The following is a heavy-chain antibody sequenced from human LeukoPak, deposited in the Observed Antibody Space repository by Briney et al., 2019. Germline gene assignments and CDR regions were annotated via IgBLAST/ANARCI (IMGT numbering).Heavy chain of an antibody. CDR2: IWYDGSNK. CDR3: ARDPWVYDILTGYGSQDAFDI. D-gene: IGHD3-9*01. V-gene: IGHV3-33*01. J-gene: IGHJ3*02. CDR1: GFTFSSYG. Sequence: GRSLRLSCAASGFTFSSYGMHWVRQAPGKGLEWVAVIWYDGSNKYYADSVKGRFTISRDNSKNTPYLQMNSLRAEDTAVYYCARDPWVYDILTGYGSQDAFDIWGQGTMVTVSS.